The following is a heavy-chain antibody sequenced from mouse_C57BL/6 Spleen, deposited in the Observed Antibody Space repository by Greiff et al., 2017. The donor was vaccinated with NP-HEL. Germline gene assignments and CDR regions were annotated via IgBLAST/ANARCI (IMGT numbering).Heavy chain of an antibody. V-gene: IGHV1-5*01. Sequence: VQLQQSGTVLARPGASVKMSCKTSGYTFTSYWMHWVKQRPGQGLEWIGAIYPGNSDTSYNQKFKGKAKLTAVTSASTAYMELSSLTNEDSAVYYCTSSHYGSSPFDDWGQGTTLTVSS. J-gene: IGHJ2*01. CDR1: GYTFTSYW. CDR2: IYPGNSDT. CDR3: TSSHYGSSPFDD. D-gene: IGHD1-1*01.